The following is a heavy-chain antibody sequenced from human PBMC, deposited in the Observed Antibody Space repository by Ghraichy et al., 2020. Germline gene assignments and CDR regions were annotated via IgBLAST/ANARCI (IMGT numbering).Heavy chain of an antibody. D-gene: IGHD2-2*02. CDR2: IYYSGST. CDR3: ARVLVVVPAAINV. Sequence: SQTLSLTCTVSGGSVSSGSYYWSWIRQPPGKGLEWIGYIYYSGSTNYNPSLKSRVTISVDTSKNQFSLKLSSVTAADTAVYYCARVLVVVPAAINVWGQGTTVTVSS. CDR1: GGSVSSGSYY. V-gene: IGHV4-61*01. J-gene: IGHJ6*02.